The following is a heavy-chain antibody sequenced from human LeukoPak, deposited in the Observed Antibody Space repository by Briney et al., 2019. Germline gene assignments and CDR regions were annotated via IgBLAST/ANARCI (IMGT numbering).Heavy chain of an antibody. Sequence: RSLRLSCAASGVTFSDYAMHCGRQAPGEGRGWVSGISLNIGGICYADSVKGRFTISRDNAKNSLYLQMNSLRAEDMALYYCAKDSGSSWYGDAFDIWGQGTMVTVSS. D-gene: IGHD6-13*01. CDR3: AKDSGSSWYGDAFDI. CDR2: ISLNIGGI. V-gene: IGHV3-9*03. J-gene: IGHJ3*02. CDR1: GVTFSDYA.